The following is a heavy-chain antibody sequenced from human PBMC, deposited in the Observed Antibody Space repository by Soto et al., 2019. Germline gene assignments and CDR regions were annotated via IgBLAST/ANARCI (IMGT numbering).Heavy chain of an antibody. CDR2: MNPNSGDT. CDR3: ARGRDYAFWSGLNWFDP. CDR1: GYTFTTYD. J-gene: IGHJ5*02. D-gene: IGHD3-3*01. V-gene: IGHV1-8*01. Sequence: ASGKVSCKASGYTFTTYDINWVRQATGQGLEWMGWMNPNSGDTGYAEKFQGRVTMTRNTAINTAYMELNSLTSEDTAVYFCARGRDYAFWSGLNWFDPWGQGTLVTVSS.